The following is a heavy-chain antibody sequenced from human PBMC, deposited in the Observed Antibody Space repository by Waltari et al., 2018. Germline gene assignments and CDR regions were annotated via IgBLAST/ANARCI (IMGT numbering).Heavy chain of an antibody. CDR1: GFTFSNSW. CDR3: ARAGYYRFDY. D-gene: IGHD3-22*01. V-gene: IGHV3-74*01. J-gene: IGHJ4*02. Sequence: EVQLVESGGGLVQPGGSLRLSCEGSGFTFSNSWVHWVRQAPGKGLECLARINSDVSTTNYADSVKGRFTISRDNAKNTLYLEMNSLRAEDTAVYYCARAGYYRFDYWGQGTLVTVSS. CDR2: INSDVSTT.